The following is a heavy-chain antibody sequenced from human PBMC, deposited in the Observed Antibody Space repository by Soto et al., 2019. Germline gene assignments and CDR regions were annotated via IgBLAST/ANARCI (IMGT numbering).Heavy chain of an antibody. CDR1: GFTFSSYG. V-gene: IGHV3-30*18. Sequence: QVQLVESGGGVVQPGRSLRLSCAASGFTFSSYGMHWVRQAPGKGLEWVAVISYDGSNKYYANSVKGRFTISRDNSKNTLYLQMNSLRAEDTAVYYCAKGDHDSPGYWGQGTLVTVSS. D-gene: IGHD3-3*01. J-gene: IGHJ4*02. CDR2: ISYDGSNK. CDR3: AKGDHDSPGY.